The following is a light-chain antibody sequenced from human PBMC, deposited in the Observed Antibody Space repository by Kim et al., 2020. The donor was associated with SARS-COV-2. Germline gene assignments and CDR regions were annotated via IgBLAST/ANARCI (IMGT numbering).Light chain of an antibody. Sequence: EIVLTQSPGTLSLSPGERATLSCRASQSVSSSYLSWYQQKPGQAPRLLIYGASSTATGIPDRVSGSVSGTDFTLTISRLEPEDFAVYYCQQYGRSPLTFGGGTKGDIK. CDR3: QQYGRSPLT. CDR1: QSVSSSY. J-gene: IGKJ4*01. V-gene: IGKV3-20*01. CDR2: GAS.